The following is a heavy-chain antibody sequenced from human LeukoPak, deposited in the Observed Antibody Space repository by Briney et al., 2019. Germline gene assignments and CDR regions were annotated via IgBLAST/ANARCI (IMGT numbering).Heavy chain of an antibody. D-gene: IGHD3/OR15-3a*01. CDR1: GFTFHDYA. Sequence: PGGSLRLSCAASGFTFHDYATHWVRQVPGKGLEWVSGITWNSGSVLYADSVRGRFTISRDNAKNSLYLQMNSLRPEDMAFYYCAKGLGVASLIVDALEMWRQGTMVTV. CDR2: ITWNSGSV. V-gene: IGHV3-9*03. J-gene: IGHJ3*02. CDR3: AKGLGVASLIVDALEM.